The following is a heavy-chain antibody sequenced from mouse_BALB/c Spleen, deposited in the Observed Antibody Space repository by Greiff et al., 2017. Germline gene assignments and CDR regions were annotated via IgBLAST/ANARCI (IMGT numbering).Heavy chain of an antibody. J-gene: IGHJ2*01. V-gene: IGHV5-12-1*01. CDR2: INSGGGST. Sequence: EVKVVESGGGLVKPGGSLKLSCAASGFAFSSYDMSWVRQTPEKRLEWVAYINSGGGSTYYPDTVKGRFTISRDNAKNTLYLQMSSLKSEDTAMYYCARHPPLGRDHWGQGTTLTVSS. CDR1: GFAFSSYD. D-gene: IGHD4-1*01. CDR3: ARHPPLGRDH.